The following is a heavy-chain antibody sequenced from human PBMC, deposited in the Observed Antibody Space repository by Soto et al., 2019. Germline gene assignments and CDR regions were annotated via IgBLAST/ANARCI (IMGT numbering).Heavy chain of an antibody. V-gene: IGHV3-23*01. Sequence: GGSLRLSCAASGFTFSSYAMSWVRQAPGKGLEWVSAISGSGGSTYYADSVKGRFTISRDNSKNTLYLQMNSLRAEDTAVYYCAKDLGNYDFSSGYLDYWGQGTLVTVSS. D-gene: IGHD3-3*01. CDR1: GFTFSSYA. CDR2: ISGSGGST. CDR3: AKDLGNYDFSSGYLDY. J-gene: IGHJ4*02.